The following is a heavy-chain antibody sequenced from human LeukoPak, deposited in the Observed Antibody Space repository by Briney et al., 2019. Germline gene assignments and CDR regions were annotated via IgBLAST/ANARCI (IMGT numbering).Heavy chain of an antibody. D-gene: IGHD1-26*01. CDR2: IYYSGST. J-gene: IGHJ3*01. CDR3: ARGMKWNLIQFDL. Sequence: SYTLSLTCIVSVCSVSSERYYWTWIRQPPGKAVEWIGYIYYSGSTNYNPPLKSRLTISVDTSKHQFSLKPTSVPAADTAVYYCARGMKWNLIQFDLWGQGAMVTVSS. V-gene: IGHV4-61*01. CDR1: VCSVSSERYY.